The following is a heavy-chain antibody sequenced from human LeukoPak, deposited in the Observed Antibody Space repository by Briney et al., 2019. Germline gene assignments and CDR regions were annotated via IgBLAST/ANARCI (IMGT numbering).Heavy chain of an antibody. V-gene: IGHV4-4*02. Sequence: SETLSLTGAVSGASVSSGNWWNWARQSPGKGLEWIAEILYTGDTNYNPSLRSRVTLSIDNSNNEASLKLASVTAADSAVYYCARAQRGCSANSCYLDPWGPGILVTVSS. D-gene: IGHD2-15*01. J-gene: IGHJ5*02. CDR3: ARAQRGCSANSCYLDP. CDR2: ILYTGDT. CDR1: GASVSSGNW.